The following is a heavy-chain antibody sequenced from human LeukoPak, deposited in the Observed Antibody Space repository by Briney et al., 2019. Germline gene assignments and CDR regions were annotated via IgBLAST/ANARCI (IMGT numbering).Heavy chain of an antibody. CDR1: GFTFSSYS. Sequence: GGSLRLSRAASGFTFSSYSMNWVRQAPGKGLQWVSSISISSRYIYYADSVKGRFTISRDNAKNSLYLQMNRLRAEDTAVYYCARDPHYYDSSDTYYYYYMDVWGKGTTVTVSS. CDR3: ARDPHYYDSSDTYYYYYMDV. CDR2: ISISSRYI. J-gene: IGHJ6*03. D-gene: IGHD3-22*01. V-gene: IGHV3-21*01.